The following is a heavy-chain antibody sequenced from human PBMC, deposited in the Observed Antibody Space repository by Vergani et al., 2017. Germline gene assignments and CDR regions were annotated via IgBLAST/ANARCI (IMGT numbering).Heavy chain of an antibody. CDR2: HYASGST. CDR3: GRVADFYGVGSRLLDL. Sequence: QVQLQESGPGLVKPSETLSLICDVFDFISNGHYWGWIRQSSEKGLEWIGSHYASGSTYYSQSLKGRVAISIDTSKNHFSMRLSSVTAADTAVYYCGRVADFYGVGSRLLDLWGQGILVTVSS. J-gene: IGHJ5*02. CDR1: DFISNGHY. D-gene: IGHD3-10*01. V-gene: IGHV4-38-2*01.